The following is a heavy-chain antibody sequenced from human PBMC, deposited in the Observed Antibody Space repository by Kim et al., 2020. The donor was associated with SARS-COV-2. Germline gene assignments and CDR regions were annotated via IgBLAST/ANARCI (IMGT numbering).Heavy chain of an antibody. Sequence: YADPVRGRFTISRDNSKNTLYLQMNSLRAEDTAVYYCAKETGRDGYYFDYWGQGTLVTVSS. D-gene: IGHD2-15*01. J-gene: IGHJ4*02. V-gene: IGHV3-23*01. CDR3: AKETGRDGYYFDY.